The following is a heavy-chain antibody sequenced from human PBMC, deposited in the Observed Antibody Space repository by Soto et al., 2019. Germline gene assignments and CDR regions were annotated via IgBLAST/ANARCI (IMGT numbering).Heavy chain of an antibody. Sequence: DVKLVEAGGGLVQPGDSLRLSCEVSGFTFSMYSMSWVRQSPGKGLEWVAKIPQDGVDGHYADSVKGRFTISRDNGKNSLYLQPNNLRAEDTAVYYCARDHLILPAHDFFYGSDVWGRGATVTVPS. CDR2: IPQDGVDG. V-gene: IGHV3-7*03. CDR1: GFTFSMYS. D-gene: IGHD2-21*02. J-gene: IGHJ6*02. CDR3: ARDHLILPAHDFFYGSDV.